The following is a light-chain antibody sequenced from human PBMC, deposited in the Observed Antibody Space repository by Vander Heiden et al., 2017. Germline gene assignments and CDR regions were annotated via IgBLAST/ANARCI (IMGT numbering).Light chain of an antibody. J-gene: IGLJ3*02. Sequence: QSALTQPASMSGSPGQSITISCSGTSSDVSGYNYVSWYQQHPGKAPHLMIYEVSNRPSGVSNRFSGSKSGNTASLTISGLQAEDEADYYCSSYTSRNTWVFGGGTRLTVL. CDR3: SSYTSRNTWV. CDR2: EVS. CDR1: SSDVSGYNY. V-gene: IGLV2-14*01.